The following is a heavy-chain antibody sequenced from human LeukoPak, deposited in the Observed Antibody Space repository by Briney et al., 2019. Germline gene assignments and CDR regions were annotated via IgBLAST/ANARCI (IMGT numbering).Heavy chain of an antibody. Sequence: SETLSLTCTVSGGSISSYYWSWIRQPPGKGLEWIGYIYYSGSTNYNPSLKSRVTISVDTSKNQFSLKLSSVTAADTAVYYCVWTGHRKLDAFDIWGQGTMVTVSS. J-gene: IGHJ3*02. CDR1: GGSISSYY. V-gene: IGHV4-59*01. D-gene: IGHD2-21*01. CDR2: IYYSGST. CDR3: VWTGHRKLDAFDI.